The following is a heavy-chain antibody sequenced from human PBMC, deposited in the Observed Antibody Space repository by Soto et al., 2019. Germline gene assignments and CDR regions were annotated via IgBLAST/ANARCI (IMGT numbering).Heavy chain of an antibody. CDR1: GYSFTSYW. J-gene: IGHJ6*02. D-gene: IGHD6-19*01. CDR2: IDPSDSYT. Sequence: GESLKISCKGSGYSFTSYWISWVRQMPGKGLEWMGRIDPSDSYTNYSPSFQGHVTISADKSISTAYLQWSSLKASDTAMYYCASMGVGIAVAGSIDYYYYGMDVWGQGTTVTVSS. CDR3: ASMGVGIAVAGSIDYYYYGMDV. V-gene: IGHV5-10-1*01.